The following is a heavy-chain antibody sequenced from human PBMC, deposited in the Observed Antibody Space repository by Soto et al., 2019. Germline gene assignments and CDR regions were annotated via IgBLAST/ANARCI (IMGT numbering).Heavy chain of an antibody. CDR2: INAGNGNT. Sequence: QVQLVQSGAEVKKPGASVKVSCKASGYTFTSYAMHWVRPAPGQRLEWMGWINAGNGNTKYSQKFQGRVTTTRDTSASTAYMELSSLRAEDTAVYYCARVGGHGAGTTLYYFDYWGQGTLVTVSS. CDR3: ARVGGHGAGTTLYYFDY. J-gene: IGHJ4*02. CDR1: GYTFTSYA. D-gene: IGHD1-1*01. V-gene: IGHV1-3*01.